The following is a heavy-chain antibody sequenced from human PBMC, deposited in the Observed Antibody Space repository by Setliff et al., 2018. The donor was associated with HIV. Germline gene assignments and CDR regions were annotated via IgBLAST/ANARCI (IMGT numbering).Heavy chain of an antibody. CDR3: TGSFLAN. Sequence: GGSLRLSCAVSGFPVTNVWMAWARQAPGKGLEWVGHFQSRGNGETTDYAAPVKGRFTISKDDSKNTLYLQMDNLKTEDTAVYYCTGSFLANWGQGTPVTVSS. V-gene: IGHV3-15*01. J-gene: IGHJ1*01. CDR1: GFPVTNVW. CDR2: FQSRGNGETT.